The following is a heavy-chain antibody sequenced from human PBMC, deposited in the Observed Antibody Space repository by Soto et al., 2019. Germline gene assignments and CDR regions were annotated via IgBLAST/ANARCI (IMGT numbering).Heavy chain of an antibody. CDR2: ISTYNGDT. CDR1: GYTFTNYG. CDR3: GRALSGTTAVAY. J-gene: IGHJ4*02. Sequence: ASVKVSCKSSGYTFTNYGITWVRQAPGQGLEWMGWISTYNGDTKYAQRFQDRVTMTTDTSTSTAYMDLRSLRSDDTAVYFCGRALSGTTAVAYWGQGILVTVSS. D-gene: IGHD1-7*01. V-gene: IGHV1-18*01.